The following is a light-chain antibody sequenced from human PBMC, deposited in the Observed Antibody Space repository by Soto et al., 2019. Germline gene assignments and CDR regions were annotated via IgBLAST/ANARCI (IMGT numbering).Light chain of an antibody. V-gene: IGLV2-14*01. J-gene: IGLJ2*01. Sequence: QSALTQPASVSASPGQSITISCTGTSSDIGGCIYVSWYQHHPGKAPRLMIYEVSSRPSGVSNRFSGSKSGNTASLTISGLQAEDEAQYYCSSYSSANTVIFGGGTKLTVL. CDR2: EVS. CDR3: SSYSSANTVI. CDR1: SSDIGGCIY.